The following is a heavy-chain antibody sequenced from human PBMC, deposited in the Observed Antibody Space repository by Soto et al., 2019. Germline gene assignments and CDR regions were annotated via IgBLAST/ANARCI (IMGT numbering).Heavy chain of an antibody. CDR1: GFTFSSYA. Sequence: GGSLRLSCAASGFTFSSYAMSWVRQAPGKGLEWVSAISGSGGSTYYADSVKGRFTISRDNSKNTLYLQMNSLRAEDTAVYYCAKDLSPTMVRGVIIPYYYYYGMDVWGQGTTVTVSS. V-gene: IGHV3-23*01. CDR3: AKDLSPTMVRGVIIPYYYYYGMDV. J-gene: IGHJ6*02. CDR2: ISGSGGST. D-gene: IGHD3-10*01.